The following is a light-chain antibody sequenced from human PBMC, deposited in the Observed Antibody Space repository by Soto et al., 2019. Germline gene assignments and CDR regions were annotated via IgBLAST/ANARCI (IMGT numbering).Light chain of an antibody. J-gene: IGLJ2*01. CDR3: ATLYDSLNGVV. CDR1: SSNIGTNT. V-gene: IGLV1-44*01. Sequence: QSVLTQPPSASGTPGQRVSISCSGGSSNIGTNTVNWYQHLPGTAPKLPIFSNDERPSGVPDRFSGSKSGTSASLAISGLQSDDEADYYCATLYDSLNGVVFGGGTKRTVL. CDR2: SND.